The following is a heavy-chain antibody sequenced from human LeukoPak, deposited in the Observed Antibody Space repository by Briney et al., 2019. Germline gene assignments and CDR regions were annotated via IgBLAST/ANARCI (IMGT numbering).Heavy chain of an antibody. CDR2: ISSSGSTI. Sequence: PGGSLRLSCAASGFTFSSYEMNWVRQAPGKGLEWVSYISSSGSTIYYADSVKGRFTISRDNAKNSLYLQVNNLRAEDTAVYYCARADYYYDSSGYKYYFDYWGQGTLVTVSS. V-gene: IGHV3-48*03. CDR3: ARADYYYDSSGYKYYFDY. J-gene: IGHJ4*02. D-gene: IGHD3-22*01. CDR1: GFTFSSYE.